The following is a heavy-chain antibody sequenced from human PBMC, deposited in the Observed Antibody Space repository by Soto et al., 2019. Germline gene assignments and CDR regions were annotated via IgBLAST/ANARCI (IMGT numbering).Heavy chain of an antibody. CDR2: IYHSGST. Sequence: QLQLQESGSGLVKPSQTLSLTCAVSGGSISSGGYSWSLIRQPPGKGLEWIAYIYHSGSTYYNPSLKSRVTISVDRSXXQXXLXXXXMTXXXXXXXXXXXVPYXWGQGTLVTVSS. J-gene: IGHJ4*02. CDR3: XXVPYX. CDR1: GGSISSGGYS. V-gene: IGHV4-30-2*01.